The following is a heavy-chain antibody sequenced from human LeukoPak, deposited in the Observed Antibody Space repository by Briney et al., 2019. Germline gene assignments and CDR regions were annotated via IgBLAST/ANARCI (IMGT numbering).Heavy chain of an antibody. CDR1: GFTFSSYS. CDR3: ARANYDILTGYYSTHDY. Sequence: GGSLRLSRAASGFTFSSYSMNWVRQAPGKGLEWVSFISSSSSYIYYADSVKGRFTISRDNAKNSLYLQMNSLRAEDTAVYYCARANYDILTGYYSTHDYWGQGTLVTVSS. CDR2: ISSSSSYI. V-gene: IGHV3-21*01. J-gene: IGHJ4*02. D-gene: IGHD3-9*01.